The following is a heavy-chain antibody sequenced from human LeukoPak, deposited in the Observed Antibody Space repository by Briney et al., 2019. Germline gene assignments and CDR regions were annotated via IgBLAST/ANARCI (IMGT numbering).Heavy chain of an antibody. D-gene: IGHD6-13*01. CDR1: GFTFSISA. V-gene: IGHV3-23*01. Sequence: GGSLRLSCAASGFTFSISAMSWVRQAPGKGLEWVSTISGSGTRTYYADSVKGRFTISRDISKNTLYLQMNGLRAEDTALFYCAKDPQMGAAADYWGQGTLVTVSS. J-gene: IGHJ4*02. CDR2: ISGSGTRT. CDR3: AKDPQMGAAADY.